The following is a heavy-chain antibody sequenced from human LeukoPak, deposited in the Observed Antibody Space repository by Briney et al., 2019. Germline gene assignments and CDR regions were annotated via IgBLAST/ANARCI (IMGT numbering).Heavy chain of an antibody. CDR2: ISYDGSNK. J-gene: IGHJ4*02. V-gene: IGHV3-30*04. CDR1: GFTFSSYA. CDR3: ARGEYSSGWSETYFDY. D-gene: IGHD6-19*01. Sequence: GGSLRLSCAASGFTFSSYAMHWVRQPPGKGLEWVAVISYDGSNKYYADSVKGRFTISGDNSKNTLYLQMNSLRAEDTAVYYCARGEYSSGWSETYFDYWGQGTLVTVSS.